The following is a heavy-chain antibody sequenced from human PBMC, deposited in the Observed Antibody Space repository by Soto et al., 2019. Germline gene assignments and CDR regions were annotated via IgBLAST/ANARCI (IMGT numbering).Heavy chain of an antibody. CDR2: INPNSGGT. Sequence: QVQLVQSGAEVKKPGASVKVSCKASGYAFTDYYMHWVRQAPGQGLEWMGWINPNSGGTNYAQKFQGWVTMTRDTSISTGYMELNRDATAVYYCARAYSSSDGFDSWGQATLVTVSS. CDR3: ARAYSSSDGFDS. J-gene: IGHJ4*02. D-gene: IGHD3-22*01. CDR1: GYAFTDYY. V-gene: IGHV1-2*04.